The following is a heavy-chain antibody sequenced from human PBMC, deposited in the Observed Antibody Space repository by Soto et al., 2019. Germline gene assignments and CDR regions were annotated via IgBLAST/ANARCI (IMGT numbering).Heavy chain of an antibody. CDR3: ARGIFGSGTANDY. CDR1: GFTFTGSW. CDR2: INGDGRGT. V-gene: IGHV3-74*01. Sequence: EVQLVESGGGLVQPGGSLRLSCAASGFTFTGSWMPWVRQAPGKVLVWVSRINGDGRGTSYEDFVKGRFIISRDDAKNTLFLQMNGLRAEDTAVYYCARGIFGSGTANDYWGQGTLVTVSS. D-gene: IGHD3-10*01. J-gene: IGHJ4*02.